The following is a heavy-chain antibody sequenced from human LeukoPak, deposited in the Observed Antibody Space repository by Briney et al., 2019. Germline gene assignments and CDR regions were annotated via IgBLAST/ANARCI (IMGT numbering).Heavy chain of an antibody. V-gene: IGHV3-23*01. CDR2: ISGSGGST. CDR1: GFTFSSYA. Sequence: GGSLRLSCAASGFTFSSYAMSWVRQAPGKGLEWASAISGSGGSTYYADSVKGRFTISRDNSKNTLYLQMNSLRAEDTAVYYCAKSLEWLLDYYYYMDVWGKGTTVTVSS. D-gene: IGHD3-3*01. CDR3: AKSLEWLLDYYYYMDV. J-gene: IGHJ6*03.